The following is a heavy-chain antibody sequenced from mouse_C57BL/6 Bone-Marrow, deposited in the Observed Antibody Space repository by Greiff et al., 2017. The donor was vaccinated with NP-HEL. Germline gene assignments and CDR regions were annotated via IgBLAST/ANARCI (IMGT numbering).Heavy chain of an antibody. CDR1: GFTFSSYA. J-gene: IGHJ1*03. Sequence: EVHLVESGGGLVKSGGSLKLSCAASGFTFSSYAMSWVRQTPEKRLEWVATISDGGSYTYYPDNVKGRFTISRDNAKNNLYLQMSHLKSEDTAMYYCARIFYGGYFDVWGTGTTVTVSS. CDR3: ARIFYGGYFDV. D-gene: IGHD1-1*01. CDR2: ISDGGSYT. V-gene: IGHV5-4*01.